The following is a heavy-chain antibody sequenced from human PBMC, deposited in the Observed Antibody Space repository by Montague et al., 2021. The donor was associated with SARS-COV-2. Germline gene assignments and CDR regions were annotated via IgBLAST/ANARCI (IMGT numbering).Heavy chain of an antibody. CDR1: GFSLSTSGMC. CDR3: ARMPVLLWFGELGYYGMDG. Sequence: PALVKPTQTLTLTCTFSGFSLSTSGMCVSWIRQPPGKALEWLALIDWDXDKYYSTSLKTRLTISKDTSKNQVVLTMTNMDPVDTATYYCARMPVLLWFGELGYYGMDGWGQGTTVTVSS. J-gene: IGHJ6*02. CDR2: IDWDXDK. D-gene: IGHD3-10*01. V-gene: IGHV2-70*01.